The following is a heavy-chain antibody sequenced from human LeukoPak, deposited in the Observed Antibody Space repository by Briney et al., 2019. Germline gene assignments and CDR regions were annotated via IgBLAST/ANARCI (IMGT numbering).Heavy chain of an antibody. CDR3: ARGQRRLVIPDYMDV. V-gene: IGHV4-39*07. CDR1: GGSISSSSYY. D-gene: IGHD3-9*01. J-gene: IGHJ6*03. CDR2: IYYSGST. Sequence: SETLSLTCTVSGGSISSSSYYWGWIRQPPGKGLEWIGSIYYSGSTYYNPSLKSRVTISVDTSKNQFSLKLSSVTAADTAVYYCARGQRRLVIPDYMDVWGKGTTVTVSS.